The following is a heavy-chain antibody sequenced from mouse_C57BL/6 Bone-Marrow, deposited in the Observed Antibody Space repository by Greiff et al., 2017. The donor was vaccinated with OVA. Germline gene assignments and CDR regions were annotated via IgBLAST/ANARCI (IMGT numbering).Heavy chain of an antibody. J-gene: IGHJ4*01. CDR3: ARVRYYYAMDY. Sequence: VQLQQSGAELARPGASVQMSCKASGYTFTSYTMHWVKQRPGQGLEWIGYINPSSGYTKYNQKFKDKATLTADKSSSTAYMQLSSLTSEDSAVYYCARVRYYYAMDYWGQGTSVTVSS. CDR2: INPSSGYT. CDR1: GYTFTSYT. V-gene: IGHV1-4*01.